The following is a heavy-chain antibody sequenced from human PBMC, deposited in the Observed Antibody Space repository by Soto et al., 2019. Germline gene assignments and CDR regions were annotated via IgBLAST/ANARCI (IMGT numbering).Heavy chain of an antibody. CDR1: GYTFTSYG. Sequence: GASVKVSCKASGYTFTSYGISWVRQAPGQGLEWMGWISAYNGNTNYAQKLQGRVTMTTDTSTSTAYMELRSLRSDDTAVYYCARGSRYYGSGKPYYFDYWGQGTLVTVSS. CDR3: ARGSRYYGSGKPYYFDY. J-gene: IGHJ4*02. D-gene: IGHD3-10*01. V-gene: IGHV1-18*01. CDR2: ISAYNGNT.